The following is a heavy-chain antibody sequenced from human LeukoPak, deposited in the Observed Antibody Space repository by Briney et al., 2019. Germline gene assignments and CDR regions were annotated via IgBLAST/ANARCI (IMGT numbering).Heavy chain of an antibody. D-gene: IGHD3-22*01. V-gene: IGHV4-34*01. Sequence: SETLSLTCAVYGGSFSGYYWSWIRQPPGKGLEWIGEINHSGSTNYNPSLKSRVTISVDTSKNQFSLKLSSVTAADTAVYYCARGPCPLTYYYDSSGYFDYWGQGTLVTVSS. CDR3: ARGPCPLTYYYDSSGYFDY. CDR2: INHSGST. J-gene: IGHJ4*02. CDR1: GGSFSGYY.